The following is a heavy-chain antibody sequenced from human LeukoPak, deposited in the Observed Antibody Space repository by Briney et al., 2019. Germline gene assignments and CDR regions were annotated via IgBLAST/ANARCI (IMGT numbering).Heavy chain of an antibody. J-gene: IGHJ4*02. CDR2: TYYRSKWYN. CDR1: VDSVSSNRAA. D-gene: IGHD6-13*01. V-gene: IGHV6-1*01. CDR3: AREIEYSRSWCFLDC. Sequence: PSQTLSLTCAISVDSVSSNRAAEHWIRQSPSRGLEWLGRTYYRSKWYNDYAVSVKSRITINPDTSKNQFSLQLNSVTPEDTAVYYCAREIEYSRSWCFLDCWGQGTLVTVSS.